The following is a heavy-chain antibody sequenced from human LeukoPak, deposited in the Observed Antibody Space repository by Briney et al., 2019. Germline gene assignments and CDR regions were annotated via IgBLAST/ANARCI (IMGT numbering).Heavy chain of an antibody. CDR2: IIPIFGTA. D-gene: IGHD6-6*01. CDR1: GGTFSSYA. Sequence: SVKVSCKAPGGTFSSYAISWVRQAPGQGLEWMGGIIPIFGTANYAQKFQGRATITADESTSTAYMELSSLRSEDTAVYYCARARRYSSSEFDYWGQGTLVTVSS. CDR3: ARARRYSSSEFDY. V-gene: IGHV1-69*01. J-gene: IGHJ4*02.